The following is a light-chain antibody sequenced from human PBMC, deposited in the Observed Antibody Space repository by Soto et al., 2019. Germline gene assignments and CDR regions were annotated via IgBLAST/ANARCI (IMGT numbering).Light chain of an antibody. V-gene: IGKV3-20*01. CDR3: QQYGIAPRT. CDR1: QCFXSN. Sequence: DIGVTQSARTLSVSPGEGATLSCRASQCFXSNFAWYQQKPGQAPRLLXSGASSSATGSPDRFSGSGSGTAFTLTISRREPDDSAPYYCQQYGIAPRTVGGGTKVDIK. J-gene: IGKJ4*01. CDR2: GAS.